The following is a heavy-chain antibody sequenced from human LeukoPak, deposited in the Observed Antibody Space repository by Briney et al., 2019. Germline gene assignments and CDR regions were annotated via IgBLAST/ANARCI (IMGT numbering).Heavy chain of an antibody. J-gene: IGHJ4*02. D-gene: IGHD3-22*01. V-gene: IGHV3-23*01. CDR2: ISGGGST. Sequence: GGSLRLSCAASGFTFNNYAMTWVRQAPGKGLEWVSAISGGGSTYYADSVKGRFTISRDNSKNALYLQMNSLTAEDTALYYCAKVSQYYESSGYMDYWGQGTLVSVSS. CDR3: AKVSQYYESSGYMDY. CDR1: GFTFNNYA.